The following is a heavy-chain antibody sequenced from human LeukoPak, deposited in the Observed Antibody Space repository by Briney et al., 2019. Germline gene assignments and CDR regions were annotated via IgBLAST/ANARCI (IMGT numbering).Heavy chain of an antibody. CDR3: ARLWDRARWYFDL. V-gene: IGHV5-51*01. CDR1: GYSFTNYW. Sequence: GESLKISCNGSGYSFTNYWIGWVRQMPGKGLEWMGIIYPGDSDTRYSPSFQGQVTISVDKSISTAYLQWSSLKASDTAIYYCARLWDRARWYFDLWGRGTLVIVSS. D-gene: IGHD1-26*01. J-gene: IGHJ2*01. CDR2: IYPGDSDT.